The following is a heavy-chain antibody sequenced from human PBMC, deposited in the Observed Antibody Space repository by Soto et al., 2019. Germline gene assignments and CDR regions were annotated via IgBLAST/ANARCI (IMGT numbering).Heavy chain of an antibody. D-gene: IGHD4-17*01. CDR1: GGPITSRTYS. CDR3: ARGERFYGDYRIDS. V-gene: IGHV4-30-2*01. J-gene: IGHJ4*02. Sequence: SETLSLTCAVSGGPITSRTYSWGWIRQPPGKGLEWIGYIYHSGSTYYNPSLKSRVTISVDRSKNQFSLNLSSVTAADTAVYYCARGERFYGDYRIDSWGQGTLVTVSS. CDR2: IYHSGST.